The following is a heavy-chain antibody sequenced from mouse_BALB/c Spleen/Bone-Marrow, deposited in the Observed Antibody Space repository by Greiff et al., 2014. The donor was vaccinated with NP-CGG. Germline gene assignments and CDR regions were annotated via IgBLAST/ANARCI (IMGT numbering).Heavy chain of an antibody. CDR3: ARSGERYGAMDY. D-gene: IGHD1-1*02. CDR1: GFTFSDYY. V-gene: IGHV5-4*02. Sequence: DVQLVESGGGLVKPGGSLKLSCAASGFTFSDYYMYWVRQTPEKRLEWVATISDGGSYTYYPDSVKGRFTISRDNAKNNLYLQMSRLKSEDTAMYYCARSGERYGAMDYWGQGTSVTVFS. CDR2: ISDGGSYT. J-gene: IGHJ4*01.